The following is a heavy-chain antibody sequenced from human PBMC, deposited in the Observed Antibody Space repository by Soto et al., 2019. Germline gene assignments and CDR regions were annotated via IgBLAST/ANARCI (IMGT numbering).Heavy chain of an antibody. CDR2: IDGAGRST. V-gene: IGHV3-74*01. J-gene: IGHJ4*02. D-gene: IGHD6-6*01. CDR3: ARVGSTSWY. Sequence: EVQLVESGGGLVQPGGSLRLSCAASGFTFSSYWMHWVRQPPGKGLVWVSRIDGAGRSTNYADSVKGRFTISRDNAKNTLYLQMNSLRAEDTAVYYCARVGSTSWYWGQGTLITVSS. CDR1: GFTFSSYW.